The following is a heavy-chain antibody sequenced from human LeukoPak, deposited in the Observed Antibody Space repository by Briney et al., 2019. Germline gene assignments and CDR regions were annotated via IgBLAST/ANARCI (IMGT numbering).Heavy chain of an antibody. CDR3: ARGLLSMMVRGNRFGP. D-gene: IGHD3-10*01. CDR1: GGSFSGYY. J-gene: IGHJ5*02. V-gene: IGHV4-34*01. Sequence: PSETLSLTCAVYGGSFSGYYWSWIRQSPGKGLEWIGEINHSGSTNYNPSLKSRVTISVDTSKNQFSLKLSSVTAADTAVYYCARGLLSMMVRGNRFGPWGQGTLVTVSS. CDR2: INHSGST.